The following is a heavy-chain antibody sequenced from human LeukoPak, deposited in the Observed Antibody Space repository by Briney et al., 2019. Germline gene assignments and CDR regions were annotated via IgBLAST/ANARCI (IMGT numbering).Heavy chain of an antibody. V-gene: IGHV4-59*08. Sequence: PSETLSLTCTVSGGSISSYYWSWIRQPPGKGLEWIGYIYYSGGTNYNPSLKSRVTISVDTSKNQFSLKLSSVTAADTAVYYCARHRDSSGWYDFDYWGQGTLVTVSS. CDR1: GGSISSYY. D-gene: IGHD6-19*01. CDR2: IYYSGGT. CDR3: ARHRDSSGWYDFDY. J-gene: IGHJ4*02.